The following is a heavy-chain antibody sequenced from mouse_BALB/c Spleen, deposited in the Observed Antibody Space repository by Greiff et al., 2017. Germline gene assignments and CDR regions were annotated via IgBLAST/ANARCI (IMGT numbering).Heavy chain of an antibody. Sequence: EVKLQESGGGLVKPGGSLKLSCAASGFTFSSYTMSWVRQTPEKRLEWVATISSGGSYTYYPDSVKGRFTISRDNAKNTLYLQMSSLKSEDTAMYYCTRGNYGSKGSMDYWGQGTSVTVSS. V-gene: IGHV5-6-4*01. J-gene: IGHJ4*01. CDR2: ISSGGSYT. CDR3: TRGNYGSKGSMDY. CDR1: GFTFSSYT. D-gene: IGHD1-1*01.